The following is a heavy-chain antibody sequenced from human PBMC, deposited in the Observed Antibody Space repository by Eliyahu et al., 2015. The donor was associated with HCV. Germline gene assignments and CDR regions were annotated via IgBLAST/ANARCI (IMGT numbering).Heavy chain of an antibody. CDR3: ARLSPGEFDP. CDR2: IYPRDSDT. Sequence: EVQLVQSGPEVKKPGESLRISCXGSGYSFSTSWIGWVRQMSGRGLEWMGIIYPRDSDTRYSPSFQGHVTISVDNSISTAYLQWRSLKASDTAMYYCARLSPGEFDPWGQGTLVTVSS. J-gene: IGHJ5*02. V-gene: IGHV5-51*03. D-gene: IGHD2-21*01. CDR1: GYSFSTSW.